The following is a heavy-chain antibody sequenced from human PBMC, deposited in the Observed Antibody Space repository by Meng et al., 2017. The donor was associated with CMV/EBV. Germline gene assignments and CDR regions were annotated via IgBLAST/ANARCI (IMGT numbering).Heavy chain of an antibody. CDR2: IIAIFGTA. CDR3: ASPITLRYYYYGMDV. D-gene: IGHD3-3*01. Sequence: SAKVSCKASGGTFSSYAISWVRQAAGQGLEWMGGIIAIFGTANYAQMFQGRVTIPTDESTSTAYMELSSLRAEDTAVYYCASPITLRYYYYGMDVWGQGTTVTVSS. CDR1: GGTFSSYA. V-gene: IGHV1-69*05. J-gene: IGHJ6*02.